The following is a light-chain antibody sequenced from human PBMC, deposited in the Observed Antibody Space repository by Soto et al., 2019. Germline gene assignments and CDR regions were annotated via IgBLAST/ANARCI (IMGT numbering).Light chain of an antibody. Sequence: DIQMTQSPSTLSASEGDRVTITCRASQSIGDWLAWYQQKTGKAPKLLIYKASILQSGVPARFSGSGSGTEFTLTISSLQPDDFATYYCQQYVSYPYTFGHGTKLEIK. CDR1: QSIGDW. J-gene: IGKJ2*01. V-gene: IGKV1-5*03. CDR2: KAS. CDR3: QQYVSYPYT.